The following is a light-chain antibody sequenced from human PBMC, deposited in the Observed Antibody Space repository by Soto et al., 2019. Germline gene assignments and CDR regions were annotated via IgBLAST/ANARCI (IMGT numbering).Light chain of an antibody. J-gene: IGLJ1*01. CDR3: SSYTSSSPSHV. V-gene: IGLV2-14*01. CDR2: EVS. Sequence: QSVLTQPASVSGSPGQSITISCTGTRSDVGAYNYVSWYQQHPGRAPKLMIYEVSNRPSGVSNRFSGSRSGNMASLTISGLQAEDEADYYCSSYTSSSPSHVFGTATTLTVL. CDR1: RSDVGAYNY.